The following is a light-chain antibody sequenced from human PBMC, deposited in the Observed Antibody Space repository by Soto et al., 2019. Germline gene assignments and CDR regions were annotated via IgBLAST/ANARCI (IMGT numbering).Light chain of an antibody. Sequence: DIQMTQSPSSLSASVGDRVTITCRASQSIDNYLNWYQHKPGEAPKLLIYGTSTLQTGVPLRFSGSGSGTDFTLTISSLQAEDFATYCCQESYTSPAVSFGGGTKVDIK. CDR3: QESYTSPAVS. CDR2: GTS. J-gene: IGKJ4*01. CDR1: QSIDNY. V-gene: IGKV1-39*01.